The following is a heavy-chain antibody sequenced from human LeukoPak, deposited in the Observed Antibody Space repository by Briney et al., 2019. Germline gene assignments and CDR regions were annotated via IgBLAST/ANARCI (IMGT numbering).Heavy chain of an antibody. CDR2: IHPSGML. V-gene: IGHV4-34*01. D-gene: IGHD3-22*01. CDR1: GGSFSGYY. J-gene: IGHJ4*02. Sequence: PSETLSLTCAVYGGSFSGYYWNWIRQSPGKGLEWIGSIHPSGMLYNNPSLESRVTISIDTSKNQFSLNLNSVTAADTAVYFCSRGLDSRKLGYWGQGTLVTVSS. CDR3: SRGLDSRKLGY.